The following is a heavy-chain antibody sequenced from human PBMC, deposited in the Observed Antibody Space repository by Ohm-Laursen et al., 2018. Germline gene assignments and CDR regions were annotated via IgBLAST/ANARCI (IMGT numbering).Heavy chain of an antibody. Sequence: SLRLSCAASGFTFNSYSINWVRQAPGKGLVWVSSISSTSTYIYYADSVKGRFTISRDNAKNSLYLQMNSLRVEDTALYFCARDAWTDQESGTTYFDYWGQGTLVTVSS. CDR3: ARDAWTDQESGTTYFDY. V-gene: IGHV3-21*01. CDR1: GFTFNSYS. J-gene: IGHJ4*02. D-gene: IGHD1-1*01. CDR2: ISSTSTYI.